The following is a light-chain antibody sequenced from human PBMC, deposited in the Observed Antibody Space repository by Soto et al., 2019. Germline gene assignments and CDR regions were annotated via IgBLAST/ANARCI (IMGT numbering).Light chain of an antibody. J-gene: IGKJ1*01. Sequence: EIVMTQSPAALSVSPGERATLSCRASQSVSSSLAWYQQKPGQAPRLLISGASTRATGIPARFSGSGSGTEFTLTISSLQSEDFAVYYCQQYNNWWTFGQGTKVEIK. CDR1: QSVSSS. CDR3: QQYNNWWT. V-gene: IGKV3-15*01. CDR2: GAS.